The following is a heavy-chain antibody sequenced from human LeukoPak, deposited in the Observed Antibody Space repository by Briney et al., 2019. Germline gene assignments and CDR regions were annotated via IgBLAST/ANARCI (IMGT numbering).Heavy chain of an antibody. V-gene: IGHV3-48*04. CDR2: ISWNSGSI. Sequence: GGSLRLSCAASGFTFSSYSMNWVRQAPGKGLEWVSGISWNSGSIGYADSVKGRFTISRDNAKNTMNLQMNSLSAEDTAVYYCARDLGQYYDTSDNWFDPWGQGTLVTVSS. CDR1: GFTFSSYS. D-gene: IGHD3-22*01. CDR3: ARDLGQYYDTSDNWFDP. J-gene: IGHJ5*02.